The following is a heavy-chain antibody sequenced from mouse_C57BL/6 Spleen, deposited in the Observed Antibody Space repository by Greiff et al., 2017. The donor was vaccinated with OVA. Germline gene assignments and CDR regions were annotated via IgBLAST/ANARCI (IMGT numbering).Heavy chain of an antibody. CDR3: AIRRGGYAMDY. D-gene: IGHD2-12*01. CDR1: GFTFSDYG. V-gene: IGHV5-17*01. J-gene: IGHJ4*01. Sequence: EVMLVESGGGLVKPGGSLKLSCAASGFTFSDYGMHWVRQAPEKGLEWVAYISSGSSTIYYADTVKGRFTISRDNAKNTLFLQMTSLRSEDTAMYYCAIRRGGYAMDYWGQGTSVTVSS. CDR2: ISSGSSTI.